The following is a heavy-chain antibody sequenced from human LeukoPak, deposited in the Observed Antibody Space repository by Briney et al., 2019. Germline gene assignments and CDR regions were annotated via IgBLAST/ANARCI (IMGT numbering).Heavy chain of an antibody. V-gene: IGHV3-33*08. J-gene: IGHJ4*02. D-gene: IGHD6-6*01. CDR3: ARVHFSSSPYFDY. CDR2: IWYDGSNK. Sequence: GGSLRLSCAASGFTFSSYTMSWVRQAPGKGLEWVAVIWYDGSNKYYADSVKGRFTISRDNSKNTLYLQMNSLRAEDTAVYYCARVHFSSSPYFDYWGQGTLATVSS. CDR1: GFTFSSYT.